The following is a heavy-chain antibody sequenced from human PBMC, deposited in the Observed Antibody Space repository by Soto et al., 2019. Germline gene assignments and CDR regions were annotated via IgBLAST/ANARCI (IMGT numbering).Heavy chain of an antibody. CDR2: VVVGSGHA. J-gene: IGHJ3*01. D-gene: IGHD1-1*01. CDR3: SAVGRERRDWVFAV. CDR1: GFTFSSSA. Sequence: QKQLVQSGPEVKKPGTSVKVSCKASGFTFSSSAMQWVRQTRGHRPEWIGWVVVGSGHANYAQKFQQRVTITRDMSTGTAYLELSSLRSEATAVYYCSAVGRERRDWVFAVWGQGTMVSVSS. V-gene: IGHV1-58*02.